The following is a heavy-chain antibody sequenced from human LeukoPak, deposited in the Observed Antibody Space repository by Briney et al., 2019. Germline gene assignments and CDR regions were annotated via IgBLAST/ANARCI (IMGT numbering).Heavy chain of an antibody. CDR3: AKGWLDWGYYGSGSCFWDPYYFDY. CDR2: ISGSGGST. J-gene: IGHJ4*02. CDR1: GFTFSSYA. Sequence: GGSLRLSCAASGFTFSSYAMSWVRQAPGKGLEWVSAISGSGGSTYYADSVKGRFTISRDNSKNTLYLQMNSLRAEDTAVYYCAKGWLDWGYYGSGSCFWDPYYFDYWGQGTLVTVSS. D-gene: IGHD3-10*01. V-gene: IGHV3-23*01.